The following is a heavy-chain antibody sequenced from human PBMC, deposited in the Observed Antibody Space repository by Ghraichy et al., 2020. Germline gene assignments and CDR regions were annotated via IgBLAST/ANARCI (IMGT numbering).Heavy chain of an antibody. CDR2: VYPEDSDV. J-gene: IGHJ3*01. D-gene: IGHD1-14*01. CDR3: ARQEYNTWGV. V-gene: IGHV5-51*01. CDR1: GFSFNDFW. Sequence: GESLNISCKASGFSFNDFWLGWARHVPGKGLEWVGIVYPEDSDVTYSPSFQGRVTISVDRSIKTAYLQWRSLKASDSAIYYCARQEYNTWGVWGQGTVVTVS.